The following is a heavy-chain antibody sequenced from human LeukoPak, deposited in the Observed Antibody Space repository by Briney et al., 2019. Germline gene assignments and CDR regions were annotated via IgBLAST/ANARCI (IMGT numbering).Heavy chain of an antibody. V-gene: IGHV4-39*01. D-gene: IGHD6-19*01. Sequence: SETLSLTCTVSGGPISSPNHIWGWVRQPPRKGLEWIVSVYYGGSTYSNTPLKRRVTMSADTSKNQVSLTLISVTAADTAVYYCARIVAGTKDFQHWGQGTLVTVSS. CDR3: ARIVAGTKDFQH. CDR1: GGPISSPNHI. J-gene: IGHJ1*01. CDR2: VYYGGST.